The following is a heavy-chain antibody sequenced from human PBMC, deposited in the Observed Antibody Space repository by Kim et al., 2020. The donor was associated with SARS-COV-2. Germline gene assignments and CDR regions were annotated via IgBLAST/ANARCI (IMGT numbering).Heavy chain of an antibody. J-gene: IGHJ4*02. Sequence: SETLSLTCTVSGGSISSYYWSWIRQPAGKGLEWIGRIYTSGSTNYNPSLKSRVTMSVDTSKNQFSLKLSSVTAADTAVYYCARDQRRPSLRPFDYWGQGTLVTVSS. CDR3: ARDQRRPSLRPFDY. V-gene: IGHV4-4*07. D-gene: IGHD4-17*01. CDR2: IYTSGST. CDR1: GGSISSYY.